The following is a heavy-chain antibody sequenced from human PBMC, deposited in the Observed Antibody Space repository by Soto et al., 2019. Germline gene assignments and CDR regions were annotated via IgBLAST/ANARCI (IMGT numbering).Heavy chain of an antibody. CDR3: AGPITMVRGAPFGY. D-gene: IGHD3-10*01. Sequence: QVQLVQSGAEVKKPGASVRVSCKASGYTFISFYMHWVRQAPGQGLEWMVVVNANGGSTNYAQKFQGRVTMTRDTSTSTVYMEVNSLRSEDTAVYYCAGPITMVRGAPFGYWGQGTLVTVSS. CDR1: GYTFISFY. J-gene: IGHJ4*02. V-gene: IGHV1-46*01. CDR2: VNANGGST.